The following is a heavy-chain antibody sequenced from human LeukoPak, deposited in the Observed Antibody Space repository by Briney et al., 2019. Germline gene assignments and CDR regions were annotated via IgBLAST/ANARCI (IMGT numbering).Heavy chain of an antibody. CDR1: GGSFSGYY. V-gene: IGHV4-34*01. J-gene: IGHJ4*02. Sequence: SETLSLTCAVYGGSFSGYYWSWIRQPPGKGLEWIGEINHSGSTNYNPSLKSRVTIPVDTSKNQFSLKLSSVTAADTAVYYCARGVKGVMITFGGVIVGSYFDYWGQGTLVTVSS. CDR2: INHSGST. D-gene: IGHD3-16*02. CDR3: ARGVKGVMITFGGVIVGSYFDY.